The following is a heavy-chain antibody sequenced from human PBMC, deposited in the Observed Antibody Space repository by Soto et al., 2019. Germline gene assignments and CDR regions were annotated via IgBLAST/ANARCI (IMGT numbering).Heavy chain of an antibody. D-gene: IGHD1-26*01. Sequence: LWGSLRLPCXASGFTFSSYAMHWVLQAPGKGLEWVAVISYDGSNKYYADSVKGRFTISRDNSKNTLYLQMNSLRAEDTAVYYCARAVGATTPYYYGMDVWGQGTTVTVSS. J-gene: IGHJ6*02. CDR2: ISYDGSNK. V-gene: IGHV3-30-3*01. CDR1: GFTFSSYA. CDR3: ARAVGATTPYYYGMDV.